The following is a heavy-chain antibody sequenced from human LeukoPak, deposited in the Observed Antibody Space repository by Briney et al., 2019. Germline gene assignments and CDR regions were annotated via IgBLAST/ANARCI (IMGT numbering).Heavy chain of an antibody. CDR1: GGSFSGYY. CDR2: INHGGST. V-gene: IGHV4-34*01. Sequence: SETLSLTCAVYGGSFSGYYWSWIRQPPGKGLEWIGEINHGGSTNYNPSLKSRVTISVDRSKNQFSLKLSSVTAADTAVYYCARGIDAEVDVWGQGTTVTVSS. D-gene: IGHD1-26*01. CDR3: ARGIDAEVDV. J-gene: IGHJ6*02.